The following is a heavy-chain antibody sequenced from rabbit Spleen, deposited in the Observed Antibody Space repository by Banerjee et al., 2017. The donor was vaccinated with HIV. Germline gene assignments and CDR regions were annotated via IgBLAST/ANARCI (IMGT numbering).Heavy chain of an antibody. CDR2: IVTNS. D-gene: IGHD8-1*01. V-gene: IGHV1S40*01. CDR1: GFSFSSSDY. CDR3: ARDTGSSFSSYGMDL. J-gene: IGHJ6*01. Sequence: QSLEESGGDLVKPGASLTLTCTASGFSFSSSDYMCWVRQAPGKGPEWIAYIVTNSYYASWAKGRFTCSKTSSTTVTLQMTSLTVADTATYFCARDTGSSFSSYGMDLWGPGTLVTVS.